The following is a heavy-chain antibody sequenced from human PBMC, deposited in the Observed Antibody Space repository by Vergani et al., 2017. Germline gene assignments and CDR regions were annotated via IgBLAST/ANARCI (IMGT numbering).Heavy chain of an antibody. J-gene: IGHJ4*02. D-gene: IGHD6-19*01. CDR2: IYPGDSDT. CDR3: ARQGSERDSSGWYYFDY. CDR1: GYSFTSYW. V-gene: IGHV5-51*01. Sequence: EVQLVPSGAEVKKPGESLKISCKGSGYSFTSYWIGWVRQMPGKGLEWMGIIYPGDSDTSYSPSFQGQVTISADKSISPASLQWSSLKASDTAMYYCARQGSERDSSGWYYFDYWGQGTLVTVSS.